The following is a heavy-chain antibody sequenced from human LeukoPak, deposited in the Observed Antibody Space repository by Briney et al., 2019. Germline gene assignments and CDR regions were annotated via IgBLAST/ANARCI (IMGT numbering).Heavy chain of an antibody. CDR2: IHHSGTT. V-gene: IGHV4-38-2*02. Sequence: PSETLSLTCTVSGYSINNNYYWAWIRRPPGKGLGFIAIIHHSGTTYYNPALKSRVTISVDTSKNQFSLKLSSVTAADTAVYYCARPDYDSSGYFAFDIWGQGTMVTVSS. CDR3: ARPDYDSSGYFAFDI. J-gene: IGHJ3*02. D-gene: IGHD3-22*01. CDR1: GYSINNNYY.